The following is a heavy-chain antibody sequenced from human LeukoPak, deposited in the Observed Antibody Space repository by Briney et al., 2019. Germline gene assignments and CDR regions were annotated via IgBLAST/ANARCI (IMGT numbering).Heavy chain of an antibody. CDR3: AKDWRGSGSPIFDY. CDR1: GFTFSSYA. J-gene: IGHJ4*02. D-gene: IGHD3-10*01. V-gene: IGHV3-23*01. CDR2: ISRSGGST. Sequence: PGGSLRLSCAASGFTFSSYAMSWVRQAPGKGLEWVLAISRSGGSTYYADSVKGRFTISRDNSKNTLYLQMNSLRAEDTAVYYCAKDWRGSGSPIFDYWGQGTLVTVSS.